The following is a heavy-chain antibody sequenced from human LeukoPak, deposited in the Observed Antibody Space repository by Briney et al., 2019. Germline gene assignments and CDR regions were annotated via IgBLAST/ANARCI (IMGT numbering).Heavy chain of an antibody. V-gene: IGHV3-74*01. CDR2: INSEGSST. Sequence: GGSLRLSCAASGFTFSSYWMHWVRQAPGKGLVWVSRINSEGSSTSYADSVKGQFTISRDNAKNTLYLQMNSLRAEDTAVYYCATNRITIFGVVTDYWGQGTLVTVSS. J-gene: IGHJ4*02. D-gene: IGHD3-3*01. CDR1: GFTFSSYW. CDR3: ATNRITIFGVVTDY.